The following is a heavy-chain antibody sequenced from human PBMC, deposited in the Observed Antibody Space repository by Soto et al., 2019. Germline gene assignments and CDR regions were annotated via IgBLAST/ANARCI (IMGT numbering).Heavy chain of an antibody. J-gene: IGHJ5*02. D-gene: IGHD3-22*01. CDR3: ARTGKFYYYDTTGLPFDP. CDR1: GGSISSNNW. CDR2: IYHNGSS. Sequence: LSLTCAVSGGSISSNNWWTWVRQPPGKGLEWIGEIYHNGSSNYHPSLKSRVTLSIDKSNNQFSLTLTSVTAADTAVYFFARTGKFYYYDTTGLPFDPWGPGILVTVSS. V-gene: IGHV4-4*01.